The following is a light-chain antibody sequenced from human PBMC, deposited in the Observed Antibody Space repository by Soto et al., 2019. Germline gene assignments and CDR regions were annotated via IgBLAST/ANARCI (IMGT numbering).Light chain of an antibody. V-gene: IGLV1-44*01. CDR1: SSNIGSNT. Sequence: QLVLTQPPSASGTPGQRVTISCSGSSSNIGSNTVNWYQQLPGTGPKLLIYSNNQRPSGVPDRFSGSKSGTSASLAISGLQSEDEADYYCAAWDDSLNVAVFGGGTQLTVL. CDR3: AAWDDSLNVAV. J-gene: IGLJ7*01. CDR2: SNN.